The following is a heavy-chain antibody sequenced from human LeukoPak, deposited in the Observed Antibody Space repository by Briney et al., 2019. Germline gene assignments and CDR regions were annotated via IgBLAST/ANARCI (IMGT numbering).Heavy chain of an antibody. Sequence: SDTLSLPCTLSVRPMRSCYWIGLRQPPGRGRAGIGYIYYCGCPNQNPPLKSRVTISVDTSKDQFSLKLSSVTAADTAVYYCARVERWLQFWYYFDYWGQGTLVTVSS. CDR3: ARVERWLQFWYYFDY. V-gene: IGHV4-59*07. D-gene: IGHD5-24*01. CDR2: IYYCGCP. J-gene: IGHJ4*02. CDR1: VRPMRSCY.